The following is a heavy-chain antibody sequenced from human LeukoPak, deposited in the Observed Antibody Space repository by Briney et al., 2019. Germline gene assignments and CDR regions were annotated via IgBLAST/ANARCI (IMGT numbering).Heavy chain of an antibody. Sequence: PGRSLRLSCAASGFTFSSYGMHWVRQASGKGLEWVAVISYDGSNKYYADSVKGRFTISRDNSKNTLYLQMNSLRAEDTAVYYCAKNGWFGELSQRLDYWGQGTLVTVSS. J-gene: IGHJ4*02. CDR1: GFTFSSYG. CDR2: ISYDGSNK. CDR3: AKNGWFGELSQRLDY. V-gene: IGHV3-30*18. D-gene: IGHD3-10*01.